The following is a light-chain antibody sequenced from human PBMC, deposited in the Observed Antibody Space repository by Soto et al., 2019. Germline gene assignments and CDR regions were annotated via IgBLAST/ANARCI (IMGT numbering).Light chain of an antibody. Sequence: QSALTQPASVSGSPGQSITISCTGTSTDVGGFDYVSWYQQHPGKAPKLMIFEVSDRPSGASSRFSGSKSGNTASLTISGLQTEDEADYDCTSYTSSFTHLFGTGTKVTVL. V-gene: IGLV2-14*01. CDR3: TSYTSSFTHL. CDR1: STDVGGFDY. J-gene: IGLJ1*01. CDR2: EVS.